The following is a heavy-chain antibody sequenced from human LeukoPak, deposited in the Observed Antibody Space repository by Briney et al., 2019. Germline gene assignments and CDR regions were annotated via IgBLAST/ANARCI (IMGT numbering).Heavy chain of an antibody. Sequence: SETLSLTCTVSGYSISSGYYWGWIRQPPGKGLEWIGSIYHSGSTYYNPSLMSRVTISVDTSKNQFSLKLSSVTAADTAVYYCARDDYYYYYYMDVWGKGTTVTVSS. J-gene: IGHJ6*03. CDR3: ARDDYYYYYYMDV. CDR2: IYHSGST. CDR1: GYSISSGYY. V-gene: IGHV4-38-2*02.